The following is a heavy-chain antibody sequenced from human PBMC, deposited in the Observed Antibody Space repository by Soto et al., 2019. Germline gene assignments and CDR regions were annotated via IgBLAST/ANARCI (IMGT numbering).Heavy chain of an antibody. CDR3: ARCSSIPPEYFQH. Sequence: GGSLRLSCAASGFTFSSYGMHWVRQAPGKGLEWVAVIWYDGSNKYYADSVKGRFTISRDNSKNTLYLQMNSLRAEDTAVYYCARCSSIPPEYFQHWGQGTLVTVSS. J-gene: IGHJ1*01. D-gene: IGHD2-2*02. CDR1: GFTFSSYG. CDR2: IWYDGSNK. V-gene: IGHV3-33*01.